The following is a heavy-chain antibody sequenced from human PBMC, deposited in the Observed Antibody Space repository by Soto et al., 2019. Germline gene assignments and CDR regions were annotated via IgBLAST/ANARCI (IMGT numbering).Heavy chain of an antibody. CDR1: GFTFITAW. CDR3: AADLPGHGGGYEFEY. CDR2: IKSKNDGGTT. J-gene: IGHJ4*01. Sequence: SLRLSCAASGFTFITAWMNWVRQAPGKGLEWVGRIKSKNDGGTTDYAAPVKGRFTISRDDSKNTVYLQMNSLRTEDTALYYCAADLPGHGGGYEFEYWGQGTPVTVSS. V-gene: IGHV3-15*07. D-gene: IGHD2-15*01.